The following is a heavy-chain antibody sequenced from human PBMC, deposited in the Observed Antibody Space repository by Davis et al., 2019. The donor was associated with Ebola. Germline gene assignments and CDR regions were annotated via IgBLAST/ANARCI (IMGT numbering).Heavy chain of an antibody. V-gene: IGHV1-46*01. Sequence: AASVKVSCKASGYTFTSYYMHWVRQAPGQGLEWMGIINPSGGDASYAQTFQGRVTMTRDTSTSTVYMELSSLRSEDTAVYYCAREPIVVVVAATEPYYYYGMDVWGKGTTVTVSS. CDR2: INPSGGDA. J-gene: IGHJ6*04. D-gene: IGHD2-15*01. CDR1: GYTFTSYY. CDR3: AREPIVVVVAATEPYYYYGMDV.